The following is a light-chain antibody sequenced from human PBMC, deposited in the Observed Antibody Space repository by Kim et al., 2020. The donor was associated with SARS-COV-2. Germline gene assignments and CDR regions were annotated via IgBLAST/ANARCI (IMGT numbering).Light chain of an antibody. CDR3: QQSYSTPT. Sequence: DIQMTQSPSSLSASVGDRVTITCRASQTVSRYLNWYQQKAGKAPKLLIYGASSFQSRVPSRFNGSGSGTDFTLTISSLQPEDFATYYCQQSYSTPTFGGGTKVDIK. CDR1: QTVSRY. CDR2: GAS. V-gene: IGKV1-39*01. J-gene: IGKJ4*01.